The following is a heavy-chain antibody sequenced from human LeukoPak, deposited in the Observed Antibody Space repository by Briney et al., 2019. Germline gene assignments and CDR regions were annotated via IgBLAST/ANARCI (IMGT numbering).Heavy chain of an antibody. D-gene: IGHD1-7*01. V-gene: IGHV5-51*01. CDR2: IYPGDSDT. Sequence: GESLKISCKGSGYSFTSYWIGWVRQMPGKGLEWMGIIYPGDSDTRYSPSFQGQVTISADKSISTAYLQWSSLKASDTAMYYCVRSLELPGYYYGMDVWGQGTTVTVSS. CDR3: VRSLELPGYYYGMDV. J-gene: IGHJ6*02. CDR1: GYSFTSYW.